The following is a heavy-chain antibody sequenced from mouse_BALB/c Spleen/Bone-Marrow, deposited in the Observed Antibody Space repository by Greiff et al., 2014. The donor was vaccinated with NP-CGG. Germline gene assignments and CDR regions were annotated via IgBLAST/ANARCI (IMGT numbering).Heavy chain of an antibody. CDR2: IYPGDGDT. J-gene: IGHJ2*01. V-gene: IGHV1-87*01. CDR3: ARGRNYYGSSYYFDY. D-gene: IGHD1-1*01. CDR1: GYTFTSYW. Sequence: VQLQQSGAELARPGASVKLSCKASGYTFTSYWMQWVKQRPGQGLEWIGAIYPGDGDTRYTQKFKGKATLTADKSSSTAYMQLSSLASEDSAVYYCARGRNYYGSSYYFDYWGQGTTPTVSS.